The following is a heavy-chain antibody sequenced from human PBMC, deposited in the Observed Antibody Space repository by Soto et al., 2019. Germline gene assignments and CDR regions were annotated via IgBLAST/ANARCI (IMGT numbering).Heavy chain of an antibody. D-gene: IGHD3-10*01. CDR1: NGTISSGTYF. J-gene: IGHJ6*02. Sequence: SESLSLTCTVSNGTISSGTYFWSWFRQHPGKGLEWIGYIYYSGSTYYNPSVRSRVAISVDTSKNQFSLKVTSVTAADTAVYYCPRGSGSRTHYYGLDVWGQGTTVTVSS. V-gene: IGHV4-31*03. CDR2: IYYSGST. CDR3: PRGSGSRTHYYGLDV.